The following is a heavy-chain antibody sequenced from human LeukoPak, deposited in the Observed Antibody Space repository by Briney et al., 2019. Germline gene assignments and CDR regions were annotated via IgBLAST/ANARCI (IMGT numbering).Heavy chain of an antibody. Sequence: SETLSLTCTVSGGSISSYYWSWIRQPPGKGLEWIGYIYYSGSTNCNPSLKSRVSISIDTSKSQFPLKVGSVTAADTAVYYCARHGTTGTNLNWFDPWGQGTLVTVSS. CDR3: ARHGTTGTNLNWFDP. D-gene: IGHD1-1*01. CDR2: IYYSGST. V-gene: IGHV4-59*01. CDR1: GGSISSYY. J-gene: IGHJ5*02.